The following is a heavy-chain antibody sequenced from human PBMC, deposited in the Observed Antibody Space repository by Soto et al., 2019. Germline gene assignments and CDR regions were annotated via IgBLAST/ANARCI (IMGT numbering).Heavy chain of an antibody. CDR3: ARLPGYSTGWTPFDF. V-gene: IGHV3-74*01. CDR1: GFTFSNYW. CDR2: INSDGSTT. Sequence: GGSLRLSCAASGFTFSNYWMHWVRQAPGKGLVRVSRINSDGSTTSHADSVKGRFTISRDNAKNTLYLQMNSLRAEDTAVYYCARLPGYSTGWTPFDFWGQGTQVTVSS. J-gene: IGHJ4*02. D-gene: IGHD6-19*01.